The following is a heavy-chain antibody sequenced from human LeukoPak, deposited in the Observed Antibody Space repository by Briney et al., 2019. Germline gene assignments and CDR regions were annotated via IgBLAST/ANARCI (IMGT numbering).Heavy chain of an antibody. D-gene: IGHD3-3*01. CDR2: IKQDGSEK. CDR3: GRDVNDIWSDSSLDY. J-gene: IGHJ4*02. Sequence: PGGSLRLSCAASGFAFSSYWMSWVRQAPGKGLEWVANIKQDGSEKYYVDSVKGRFTISRDNAKNSLYLQMNSLRDEDTAVYYCGRDVNDIWSDSSLDYWGQGTLVTVSS. CDR1: GFAFSSYW. V-gene: IGHV3-7*01.